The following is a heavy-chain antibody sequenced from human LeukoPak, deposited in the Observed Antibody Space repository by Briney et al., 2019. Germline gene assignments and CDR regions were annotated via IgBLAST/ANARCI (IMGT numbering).Heavy chain of an antibody. CDR1: GGSISSSSYY. Sequence: SETLSLTCTVSGGSISSSSYYWGWIRQPPGKGLEWIGSIYYSGSTYYNPSLKSRVTISVDTSKNQFSLKLSSVTAADTAVYYCARPDGSGSYDYWFDPWGQGTLVTVSS. D-gene: IGHD3-10*01. CDR3: ARPDGSGSYDYWFDP. CDR2: IYYSGST. J-gene: IGHJ5*02. V-gene: IGHV4-39*01.